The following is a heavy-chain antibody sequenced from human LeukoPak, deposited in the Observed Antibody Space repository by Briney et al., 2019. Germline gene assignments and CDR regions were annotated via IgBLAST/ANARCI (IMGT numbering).Heavy chain of an antibody. CDR2: IYYSGST. J-gene: IGHJ3*02. D-gene: IGHD2/OR15-2a*01. CDR1: GGSISSSSYY. V-gene: IGHV4-39*01. CDR3: ARRNMAVGAFDI. Sequence: KPSETLSLTCTASGGSISSSSYYWGWIRQPPGKGKGLEWIGSIYYSGSTFYNPSLKTRVTISVDTSKNQFSLKLSSVTAADTAVYYCARRNMAVGAFDIWGQGTMVTVSS.